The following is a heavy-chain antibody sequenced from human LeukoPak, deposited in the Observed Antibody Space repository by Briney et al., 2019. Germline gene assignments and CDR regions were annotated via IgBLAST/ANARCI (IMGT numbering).Heavy chain of an antibody. CDR3: ARGGRASGYDYVACDY. J-gene: IGHJ4*02. V-gene: IGHV1-69*04. D-gene: IGHD5-12*01. CDR1: GGTFSSYA. Sequence: SVKVSCKASGGTFSSYAISWVRQARGQGLEWMGRIIPILGIANYAQKFQGRVTITADKSTSTAYMELSSLRSEDTAVYYCARGGRASGYDYVACDYWGQGTLVTVYS. CDR2: IIPILGIA.